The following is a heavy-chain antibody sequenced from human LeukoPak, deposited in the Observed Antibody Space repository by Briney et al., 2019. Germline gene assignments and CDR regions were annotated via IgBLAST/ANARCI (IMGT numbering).Heavy chain of an antibody. J-gene: IGHJ4*02. CDR3: ARPQTNDFGGSFDY. Sequence: GGSLRLSCAASGFTFSTYSMNWVRQAPGKGLEWASSISRSSSNYDYKYYADSVKGRFTISRDNAKNSLYLQMNSLRVEDTAVYYCARPQTNDFGGSFDYWGQGTLVTVSS. V-gene: IGHV3-21*01. D-gene: IGHD4-23*01. CDR2: ISRSSSNYDYK. CDR1: GFTFSTYS.